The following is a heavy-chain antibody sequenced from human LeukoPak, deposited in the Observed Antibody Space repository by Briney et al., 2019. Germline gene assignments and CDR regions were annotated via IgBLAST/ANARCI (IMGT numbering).Heavy chain of an antibody. J-gene: IGHJ4*02. CDR1: EFSFSAYW. Sequence: GGSLRLSCAASEFSFSAYWMSWVRQAPGKGLEWVANIKQDGSEKYYVDSVNGRFTISRDNAKNSVYLQLNSLRAEDTAVYYCAGEGLAFDCWGQGTLVTVSS. CDR3: AGEGLAFDC. V-gene: IGHV3-7*01. CDR2: IKQDGSEK.